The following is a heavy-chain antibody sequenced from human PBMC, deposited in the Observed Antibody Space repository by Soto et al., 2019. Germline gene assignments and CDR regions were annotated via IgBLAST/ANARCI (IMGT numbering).Heavy chain of an antibody. J-gene: IGHJ4*02. CDR2: ISSSSTYI. CDR3: ATWGRFSDGYNFADY. Sequence: GGSLRLSCAASGFTFSSYSMNWVRQAPGKGLEWVSSISSSSTYIYYADSLKGRFTISRDNAKNSLYLQMNSLRAEDTAVYYCATWGRFSDGYNFADYWGQGTLVTVSS. CDR1: GFTFSSYS. D-gene: IGHD5-12*01. V-gene: IGHV3-21*01.